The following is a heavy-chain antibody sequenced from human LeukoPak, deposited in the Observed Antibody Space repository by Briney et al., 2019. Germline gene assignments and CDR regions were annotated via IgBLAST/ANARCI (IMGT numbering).Heavy chain of an antibody. CDR3: AKDPRLYDAYNWFDP. CDR1: GFTFSSYS. CDR2: ISSSSSYI. V-gene: IGHV3-21*04. Sequence: GGSLRLSCAASGFTFSSYSMNWVRQAPGKGLEWVSSISSSSSYIYYADSVKGRSTISRDNSKNTLYLQMNSLRAEDTAVYYCAKDPRLYDAYNWFDPWGQGTLVTVSS. J-gene: IGHJ5*02. D-gene: IGHD5/OR15-5a*01.